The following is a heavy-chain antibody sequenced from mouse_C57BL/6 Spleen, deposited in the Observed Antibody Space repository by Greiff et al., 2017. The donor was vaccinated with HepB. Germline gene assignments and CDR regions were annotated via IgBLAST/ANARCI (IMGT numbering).Heavy chain of an antibody. CDR3: TRPLHYDYDEAWFAY. V-gene: IGHV5-17*01. D-gene: IGHD2-4*01. J-gene: IGHJ3*01. CDR1: GFTFSDYG. Sequence: EVQRVESGGGLVKPGGSLKLSCAASGFTFSDYGMHWVRQAPEKGLEWVAYISSGSSTIYYADTVKGRFTISRDNAKDTLFLQMTSLRSEDTAMYYCTRPLHYDYDEAWFAYWGQGTLVTVSA. CDR2: ISSGSSTI.